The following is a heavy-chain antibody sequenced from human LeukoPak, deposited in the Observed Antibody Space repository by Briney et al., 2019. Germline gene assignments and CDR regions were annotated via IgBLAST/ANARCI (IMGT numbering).Heavy chain of an antibody. CDR1: GFTFSSYA. CDR3: ARDRETYYDFWSGENWFDP. J-gene: IGHJ5*02. D-gene: IGHD3-3*01. CDR2: ISYDGSNK. V-gene: IGHV3-30-3*01. Sequence: GRSLRLSCAASGFTFSSYAMHWVRQAPGKGLEWVAVISYDGSNKYYADSVKGRFTISRDNSKNTLYLQMNSLRAEDTAVYYCARDRETYYDFWSGENWFDPWGQGTLVTVSS.